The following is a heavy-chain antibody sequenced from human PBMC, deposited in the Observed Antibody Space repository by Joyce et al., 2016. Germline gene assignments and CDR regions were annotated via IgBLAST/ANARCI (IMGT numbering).Heavy chain of an antibody. V-gene: IGHV1-3*01. Sequence: QVQLVQSAAEVKKPGASVRISCEASGYNFTRYAIHWMRQAPGHTLEWRGGRNGGDENTTYSQKFQGRVIITRETSASTAYMELSSLTSEDTALYYCARAPREVVGATNHWFDPWGQGTLVIVSS. J-gene: IGHJ5*02. CDR1: GYNFTRYA. CDR3: ARAPREVVGATNHWFDP. D-gene: IGHD3-22*01. CDR2: RNGGDENT.